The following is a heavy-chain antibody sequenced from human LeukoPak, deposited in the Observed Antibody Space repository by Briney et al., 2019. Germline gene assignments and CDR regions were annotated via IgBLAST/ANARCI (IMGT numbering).Heavy chain of an antibody. J-gene: IGHJ4*02. D-gene: IGHD5-24*01. V-gene: IGHV3-21*01. Sequence: GGSLRLSCAASAFTFSSYNMNWVRQAPGKGLEWVSSISGSSSRTYYADSVKGRFTISRDNAKNSVYLQMNSLRAEDTAVYYCARDDRNGYPDYWGQGTLVTVSS. CDR2: ISGSSSRT. CDR1: AFTFSSYN. CDR3: ARDDRNGYPDY.